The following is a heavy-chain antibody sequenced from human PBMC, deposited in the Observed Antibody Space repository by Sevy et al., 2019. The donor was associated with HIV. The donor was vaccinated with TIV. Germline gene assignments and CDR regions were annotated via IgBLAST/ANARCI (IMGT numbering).Heavy chain of an antibody. CDR2: IYSGGST. D-gene: IGHD5-18*01. V-gene: IGHV3-53*01. Sequence: GGSLRLSCAASGFIVSSNYMSWVRQAPGKGLEWVSVIYSGGSTYYADSVKGRFTISIDNSKNTLYLQMNSLRAEETAVYYCARDRNTAMVIGMDVWGQGTTVTVSS. CDR1: GFIVSSNY. CDR3: ARDRNTAMVIGMDV. J-gene: IGHJ6*02.